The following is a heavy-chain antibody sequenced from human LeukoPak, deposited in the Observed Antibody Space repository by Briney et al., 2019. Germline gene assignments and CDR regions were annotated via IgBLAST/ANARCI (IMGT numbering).Heavy chain of an antibody. CDR2: INHSGST. Sequence: PSETLSLTCAVYGGSFSGYYWSSIRQPPGEGLEWIGEINHSGSTNYNPSLKSRVTISLDTSKNQFSLKLSSVTAADTAVYYCARARHGGSYYYYYCMDVWGKGTTVTVSS. D-gene: IGHD1-26*01. CDR1: GGSFSGYY. J-gene: IGHJ6*03. CDR3: ARARHGGSYYYYYCMDV. V-gene: IGHV4-34*01.